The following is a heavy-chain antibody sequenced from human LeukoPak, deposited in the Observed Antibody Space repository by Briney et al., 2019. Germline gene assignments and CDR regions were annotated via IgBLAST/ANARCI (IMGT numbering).Heavy chain of an antibody. CDR2: ISSSGSSI. V-gene: IGHV3-11*01. CDR1: GFTFSDYY. CDR3: ANVVVPAALNWFDP. Sequence: PGGSLRLSCAASGFTFSDYYMNWIRQAPGKGLEWVSYISSSGSSIYYADSVKGRFTVSRDNSKNTLYLQMNSLRAEDTAVYYCANVVVPAALNWFDPWGQGTLVTVSS. J-gene: IGHJ5*02. D-gene: IGHD2-2*01.